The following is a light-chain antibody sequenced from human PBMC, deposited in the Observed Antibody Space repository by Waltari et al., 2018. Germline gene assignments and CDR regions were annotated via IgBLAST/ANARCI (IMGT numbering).Light chain of an antibody. Sequence: ELLLTQSPGTLSLSPGERATLSCRASQSVTRALAWYQQKPGQSPRLLIYGASNRATGIPDRSSGSGSGTDFSRTISRLEPEDFAVYYCQHYVRLPATFGQGTKVEIK. CDR1: QSVTRA. CDR2: GAS. CDR3: QHYVRLPAT. V-gene: IGKV3-20*01. J-gene: IGKJ1*01.